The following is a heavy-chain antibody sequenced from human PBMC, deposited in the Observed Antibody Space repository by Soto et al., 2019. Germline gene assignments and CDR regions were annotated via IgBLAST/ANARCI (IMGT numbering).Heavy chain of an antibody. CDR2: ISDGSTYI. J-gene: IGHJ4*02. D-gene: IGHD1-26*01. CDR1: GFTLSRSN. CDR3: TRAYSGSFAD. Sequence: GGSLRLSCGASGFTLSRSNMKWVRQAPGKGLEWVSSISDGSTYIYYADSVKGRFTVSRDNAKNSLYLQMDSLRVEETAVYYCTRAYSGSFADWGQGTLVTVSS. V-gene: IGHV3-21*01.